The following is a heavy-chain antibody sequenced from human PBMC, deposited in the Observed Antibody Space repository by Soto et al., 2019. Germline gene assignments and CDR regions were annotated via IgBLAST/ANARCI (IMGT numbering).Heavy chain of an antibody. J-gene: IGHJ6*02. CDR3: ARRLRDYYGSGSYYHYGMDV. Sequence: SETLSLTCTVSGGSISSSSYYWGWIRQPPGKGPEWIGIIYYSGSTYYNPSLKSRVTISVDTSKNQFSLKLSSVTAADTAVYYCARRLRDYYGSGSYYHYGMDVWGQGTTVTVSS. CDR1: GGSISSSSYY. D-gene: IGHD3-10*01. V-gene: IGHV4-39*01. CDR2: IYYSGST.